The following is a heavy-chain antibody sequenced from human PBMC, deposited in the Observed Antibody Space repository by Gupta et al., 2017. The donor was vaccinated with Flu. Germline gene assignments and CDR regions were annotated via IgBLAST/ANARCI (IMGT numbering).Heavy chain of an antibody. J-gene: IGHJ5*02. CDR2: INPNSGGT. Sequence: QVQLVQSGAEVKKPGASVKVSCKASGYTFTGYYMHWVRQAPGQGLEWMGWINPNSGGTNYAQKLQGWVTMTRDTSISTAYMELSRLRSDDTAVYYCARASGPHFFPGNGSGREVNWFDPWGQGTLVTVSS. CDR1: GYTFTGYY. CDR3: ARASGPHFFPGNGSGREVNWFDP. V-gene: IGHV1-2*04. D-gene: IGHD3-10*01.